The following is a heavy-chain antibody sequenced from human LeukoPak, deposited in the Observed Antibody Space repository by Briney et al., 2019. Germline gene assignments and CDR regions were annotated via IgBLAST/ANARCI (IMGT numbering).Heavy chain of an antibody. Sequence: PGGSLRLSCAASGFTFSSYAMHWVRQAPGKGLEWVAVISYDGSNKYYADSVKGRFTISRDNSKNTLYLQMNSLRAEDTAVYYCARRLVYFDYWGQGTLVTVSS. V-gene: IGHV3-30-3*01. D-gene: IGHD2-8*02. CDR1: GFTFSSYA. J-gene: IGHJ4*02. CDR3: ARRLVYFDY. CDR2: ISYDGSNK.